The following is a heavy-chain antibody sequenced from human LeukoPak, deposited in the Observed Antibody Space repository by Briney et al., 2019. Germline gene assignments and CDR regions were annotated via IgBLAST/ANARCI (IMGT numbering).Heavy chain of an antibody. CDR2: ISGSVGST. J-gene: IGHJ4*02. D-gene: IGHD4-17*01. Sequence: GGSLRLSCAASGFTFSSYAMSWVRQAPGKGLEWVSAISGSVGSTYYADSVKGRFTISRDNSKNTLYLQMNSLRAEDTAVYYCAKNYGDYPLFDYWGQGTLVTVSS. V-gene: IGHV3-23*01. CDR3: AKNYGDYPLFDY. CDR1: GFTFSSYA.